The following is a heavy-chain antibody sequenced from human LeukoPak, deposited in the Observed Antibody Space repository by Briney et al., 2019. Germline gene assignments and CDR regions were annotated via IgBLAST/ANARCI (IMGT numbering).Heavy chain of an antibody. CDR3: AHVSATEGRSYFDF. Sequence: ESGPTLVKPTQTLTLTCTFSGFSLRTSGVGVGWIRQPPGKALEWLALIYWNDDKRYSPSLKNTLTITEDTSKNQVVLTMTNMDPVDTATYYCAHVSATEGRSYFDFWGQGTLVTVSS. J-gene: IGHJ4*02. V-gene: IGHV2-5*01. D-gene: IGHD5-24*01. CDR2: IYWNDDK. CDR1: GFSLRTSGVG.